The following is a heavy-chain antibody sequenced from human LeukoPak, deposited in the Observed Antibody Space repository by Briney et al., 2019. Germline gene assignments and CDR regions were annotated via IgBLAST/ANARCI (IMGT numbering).Heavy chain of an antibody. CDR2: IYYSGST. Sequence: SETLSLTCTVSGGSISSTSYYWGLIRQPPGNGLEWIGSIYYSGSTNYNPSLKSRVTISVDTSKNQFSPKLNSMTAADTAVYYCVRSATVPDNYFDPWGQGVLVTVSS. J-gene: IGHJ5*02. D-gene: IGHD2-21*02. CDR1: GGSISSTSYY. V-gene: IGHV4-39*01. CDR3: VRSATVPDNYFDP.